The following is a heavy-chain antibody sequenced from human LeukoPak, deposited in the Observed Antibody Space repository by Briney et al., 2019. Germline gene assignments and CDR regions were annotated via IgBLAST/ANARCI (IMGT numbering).Heavy chain of an antibody. CDR3: ARARIAAIPWFDP. V-gene: IGHV3-7*03. J-gene: IGHJ5*02. CDR1: GFTFSNYW. Sequence: GGSLRLSCAASGFTFSNYWMTWVRQAPGKGLEWVANIKQDGGQKYYLDSVKGRFTISRDNAKNSLYLQMNSLRAEDTAVYYCARARIAAIPWFDPWGQGTLVTVSS. CDR2: IKQDGGQK. D-gene: IGHD6-13*01.